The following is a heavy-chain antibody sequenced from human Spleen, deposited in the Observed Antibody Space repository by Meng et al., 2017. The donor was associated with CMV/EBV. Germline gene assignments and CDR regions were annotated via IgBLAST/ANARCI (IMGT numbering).Heavy chain of an antibody. CDR3: AREQNADYLDY. Sequence: SCKAAEYSFTSYGITWVRQGPGQGLEWVGWISPYPPTTNTAQKFQGRVTMTTDISTSTAYMELRSLRFDDTAVYYCAREQNADYLDYWGQGTLVTVSS. J-gene: IGHJ4*02. D-gene: IGHD3-16*01. V-gene: IGHV1-18*01. CDR1: EYSFTSYG. CDR2: ISPYPPTT.